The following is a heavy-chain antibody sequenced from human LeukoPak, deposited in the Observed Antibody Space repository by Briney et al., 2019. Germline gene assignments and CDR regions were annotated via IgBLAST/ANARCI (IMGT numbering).Heavy chain of an antibody. J-gene: IGHJ3*02. Sequence: GWSLRLSCAASGFTFSSYGMHWVRQAPAKRLEWVAVISYDGSNKYYADSVKGRFTISRDNSKNTLYLQMNSLRAEDTAVYYCAKDNSLSNAFDIWGQGTMVTVSS. CDR2: ISYDGSNK. CDR1: GFTFSSYG. CDR3: AKDNSLSNAFDI. D-gene: IGHD2/OR15-2a*01. V-gene: IGHV3-30*18.